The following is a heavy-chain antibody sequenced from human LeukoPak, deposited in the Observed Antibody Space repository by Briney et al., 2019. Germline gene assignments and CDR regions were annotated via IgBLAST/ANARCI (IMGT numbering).Heavy chain of an antibody. CDR1: GFTFSDYY. CDR3: ARGYRWLQLSIRCPFDY. V-gene: IGHV3-11*01. D-gene: IGHD5-24*01. Sequence: EGSLRLSCAASGFTFSDYYMSWIRQAPGKGLEGVSYISSSGSTIYYAESVKGRFTISRDNAKNSLYLQMNSLRAEDTAVYYCARGYRWLQLSIRCPFDYWGQGTLVTVSS. J-gene: IGHJ4*02. CDR2: ISSSGSTI.